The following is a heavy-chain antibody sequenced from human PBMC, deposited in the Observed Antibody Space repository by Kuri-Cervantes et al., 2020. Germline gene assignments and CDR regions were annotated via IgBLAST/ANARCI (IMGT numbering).Heavy chain of an antibody. Sequence: GGSLRLSCAASGFTFSSYGMHWVRQAPGKGLEWVAVISYDGSNKYYADSVKGRFTISRDNSKSTLYLQMNSLRAEDTAMYYCARQVDGGSCDYWGQGTLVTVSS. CDR2: ISYDGSNK. D-gene: IGHD2-15*01. CDR1: GFTFSSYG. V-gene: IGHV3-30*03. J-gene: IGHJ4*02. CDR3: ARQVDGGSCDY.